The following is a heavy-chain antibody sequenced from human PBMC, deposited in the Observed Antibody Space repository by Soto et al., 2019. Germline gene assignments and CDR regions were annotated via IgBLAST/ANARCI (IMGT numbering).Heavy chain of an antibody. CDR1: GFTFSTYA. CDR3: AKGGAAAGMGYFDL. V-gene: IGHV3-23*01. Sequence: EVQVLESGGGLVQPGGSLRLSCAASGFTFSTYAMSWVRQAPGKGLEWVSGISGSGGSTYYADSVKGRFTISRDNSKKTLCLQMSSLSAEDTAVYFCAKGGAAAGMGYFDLWGRGTLVTVSS. D-gene: IGHD6-13*01. CDR2: ISGSGGST. J-gene: IGHJ2*01.